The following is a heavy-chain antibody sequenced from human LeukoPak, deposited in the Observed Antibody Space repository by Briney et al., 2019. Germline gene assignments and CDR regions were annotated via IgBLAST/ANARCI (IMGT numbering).Heavy chain of an antibody. CDR3: AKGDYDFWSGYYVGPSRDVSPIPNYYYGMDV. J-gene: IGHJ6*02. CDR2: ISGSGGST. D-gene: IGHD3-3*01. CDR1: GFTFSSYA. V-gene: IGHV3-23*01. Sequence: GGSLRLSCAASGFTFSSYAMSWVRQAPGKGLEWVSAISGSGGSTYYADSVKGRLTISRDNSKNTLYLQMNSLRAEDTAVYYCAKGDYDFWSGYYVGPSRDVSPIPNYYYGMDVWGQGTTVTVSS.